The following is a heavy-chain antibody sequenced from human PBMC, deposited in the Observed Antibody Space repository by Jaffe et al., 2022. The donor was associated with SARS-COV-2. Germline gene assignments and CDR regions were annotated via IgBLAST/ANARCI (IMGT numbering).Heavy chain of an antibody. CDR3: ARHDGSTTAAGSRGAYYYGIDV. CDR1: GDSSSSYY. Sequence: QVQLQESGPGLVKPSETLSLTCSVSGDSSSSYYWSWIRQPPGKGLEWIGYIYYSGSTNYNPSLKSRVTISVDTSKNQFSLKLSSVTAADTAVYYCARHDGSTTAAGSRGAYYYGIDVWGQGTTVTVSS. J-gene: IGHJ6*02. V-gene: IGHV4-59*08. D-gene: IGHD6-13*01. CDR2: IYYSGST.